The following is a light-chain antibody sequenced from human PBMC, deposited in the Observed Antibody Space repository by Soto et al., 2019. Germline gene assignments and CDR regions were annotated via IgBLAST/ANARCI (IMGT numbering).Light chain of an antibody. CDR1: QSVSNTY. CDR2: DTS. J-gene: IGKJ5*01. Sequence: IVLTQSPGTLSLSPGERATLSCRTSQSVSNTYVAWYQQKPGQAPRLLIYDTSSRVTDIPDRFSGSGSGTDFTLTISRLEPEDFAVFYCQQYGTSEIIFGQGTRLE. V-gene: IGKV3-20*01. CDR3: QQYGTSEII.